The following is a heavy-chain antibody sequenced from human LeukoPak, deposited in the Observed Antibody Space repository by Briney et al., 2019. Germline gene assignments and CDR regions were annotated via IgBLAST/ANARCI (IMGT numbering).Heavy chain of an antibody. Sequence: SEALSLTCAVYGGSFSGYYWSWIRQPPGKGLEWIGEINHSGSTNYNPSLKSRVTISVDTSKNQFSLKLSSVTAADTAVYYCARVWLAFDYWGQGTLVTVSS. CDR3: ARVWLAFDY. CDR1: GGSFSGYY. V-gene: IGHV4-34*01. CDR2: INHSGST. J-gene: IGHJ4*02. D-gene: IGHD5-18*01.